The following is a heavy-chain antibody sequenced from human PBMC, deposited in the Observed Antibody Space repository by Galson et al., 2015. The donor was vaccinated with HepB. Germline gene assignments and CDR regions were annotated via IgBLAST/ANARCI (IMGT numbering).Heavy chain of an antibody. CDR3: ARDNRDRGVGALDAFDI. CDR2: IYYSGST. J-gene: IGHJ3*02. Sequence: GKGLEWIGYIYYSGSTYYNPSLKSRVTISVDTSKNQFSLKLSSVTAADTAVYYCARDNRDRGVGALDAFDIWGQGTMVTVSS. V-gene: IGHV4-31*02. D-gene: IGHD1-26*01.